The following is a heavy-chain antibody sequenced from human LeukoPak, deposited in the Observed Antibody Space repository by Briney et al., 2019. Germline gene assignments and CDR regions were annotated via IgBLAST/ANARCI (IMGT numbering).Heavy chain of an antibody. J-gene: IGHJ4*02. D-gene: IGHD4-17*01. CDR2: IYYSGST. CDR1: GGSISSYQ. V-gene: IGHV4-59*01. CDR3: ARDLGDESFDY. Sequence: SETLSLTYTVSGGSISSYQWSWLRQPPGKGLEWIGYIYYSGSTNYNPSLKSRVTISVDTSKNQFSLKLSSVTAADTAVYYCARDLGDESFDYWGQGTLVTVSS.